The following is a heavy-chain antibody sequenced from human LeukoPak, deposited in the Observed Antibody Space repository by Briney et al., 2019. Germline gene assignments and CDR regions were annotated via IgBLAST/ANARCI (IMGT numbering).Heavy chain of an antibody. CDR1: GGSFSGYY. V-gene: IGHV4-34*01. CDR2: INHSGST. J-gene: IGHJ4*02. D-gene: IGHD6-19*01. Sequence: SETLSLTCAVYGGSFSGYYWSWIRQPPGKGLEWIGEINHSGSTNYNPSLKSRVTISVDTSKNQFSLKLSSVTAADTAVYYCAREKQGSSVAGPLDYWGQGTLVTVSS. CDR3: AREKQGSSVAGPLDY.